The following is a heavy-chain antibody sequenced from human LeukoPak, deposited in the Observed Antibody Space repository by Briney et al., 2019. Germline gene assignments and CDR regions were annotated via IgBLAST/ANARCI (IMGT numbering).Heavy chain of an antibody. CDR3: AGSVGATDASDI. D-gene: IGHD1-26*01. CDR1: GGSFSGYY. CDR2: INHSGST. J-gene: IGHJ3*02. V-gene: IGHV4-34*01. Sequence: SETLSLTCAVYGGSFSGYYWSWIRQPPGKGLEWIGEINHSGSTNYNPSLKSRVTISVDTSKNQFSLKLSSVTAADTAVYYCAGSVGATDASDIWGQGTMVTVSS.